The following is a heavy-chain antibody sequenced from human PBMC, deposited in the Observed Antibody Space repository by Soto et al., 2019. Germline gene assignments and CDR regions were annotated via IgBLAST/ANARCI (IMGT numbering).Heavy chain of an antibody. V-gene: IGHV1-18*01. CDR2: ISAYNGNT. CDR1: GYTFTSYG. D-gene: IGHD3-3*01. J-gene: IGHJ4*02. Sequence: ASVKVSCKASGYTFTSYGISWVRQAPGQGLEWMGWISAYNGNTNYAQKLQGRVTMTTDTSTSTAYMEPRSLRSDDTAVYYCARETKYYDFWSGYYTRVDQAGHYLDYWGQGTLVTVSS. CDR3: ARETKYYDFWSGYYTRVDQAGHYLDY.